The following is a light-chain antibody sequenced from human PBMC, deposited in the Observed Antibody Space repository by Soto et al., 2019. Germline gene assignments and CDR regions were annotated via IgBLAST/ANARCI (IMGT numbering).Light chain of an antibody. CDR3: QQSGTSPPVA. Sequence: EIVLTQAPGTLSLSPVERATLSCSASQSVGSRFLAWYQQKPGQAPRLLIYGASNRATGIPDRFSGSGSGTDFTLTISRLEPEDFAVYYCQQSGTSPPVAFGGGTKVDIK. J-gene: IGKJ4*01. CDR1: QSVGSRF. V-gene: IGKV3-20*01. CDR2: GAS.